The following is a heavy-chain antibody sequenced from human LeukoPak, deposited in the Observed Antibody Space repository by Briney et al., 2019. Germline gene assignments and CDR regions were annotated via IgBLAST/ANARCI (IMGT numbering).Heavy chain of an antibody. V-gene: IGHV5-51*01. J-gene: IGHJ4*02. CDR1: GYSFTSYW. CDR3: ARLPYCGGDCYSRNYFDY. Sequence: GESLKISCKGSGYSFTSYWTAWVRQMPGKGLEWMGIIYPGDSDTRYSPSFQGQVTISADQSISTAYLQWSSLKASDTAMYYCARLPYCGGDCYSRNYFDYWGQGTLVTVSS. D-gene: IGHD2-21*02. CDR2: IYPGDSDT.